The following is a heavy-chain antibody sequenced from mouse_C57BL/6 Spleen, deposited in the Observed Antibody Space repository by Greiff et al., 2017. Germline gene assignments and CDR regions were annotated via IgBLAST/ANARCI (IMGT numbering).Heavy chain of an antibody. J-gene: IGHJ3*01. Sequence: VQLQQPGAELVRPGSSVKLSCKASGYTFTSYWMDWVKQRPGQGLEWIGNIYPSDSETHYNQKFKDKATLTVDKSSSTAYMQLSSLTSEDSAVYYGARRGIYYGYDVRTAFAYWGQGTLVTVSA. V-gene: IGHV1-61*01. CDR3: ARRGIYYGYDVRTAFAY. D-gene: IGHD2-2*01. CDR2: IYPSDSET. CDR1: GYTFTSYW.